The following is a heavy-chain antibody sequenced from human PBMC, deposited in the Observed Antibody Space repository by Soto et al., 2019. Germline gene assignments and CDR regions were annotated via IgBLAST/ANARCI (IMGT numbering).Heavy chain of an antibody. CDR1: GGSVSSGYNY. CDR2: ISGSGST. CDR3: ATESGSTYGYFDY. Sequence: SETLSLTCTVSGGSVSSGYNYWSWIRQSPGKGLEWIGYISGSGSTGYNPSLKNRLTMSVDRSKNQFTLRLTSVTAADTAVYFCATESGSTYGYFDYWGQGTQVTVSS. V-gene: IGHV4-30-4*01. J-gene: IGHJ4*02. D-gene: IGHD5-18*01.